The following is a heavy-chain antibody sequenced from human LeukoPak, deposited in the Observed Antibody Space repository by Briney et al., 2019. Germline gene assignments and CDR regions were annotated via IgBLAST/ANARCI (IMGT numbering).Heavy chain of an antibody. Sequence: ASVTVSCKASGYTFTSYDINWVRQATGQGLEWMGWVNPNSGNTGYAQKFQGRVTMTRNTSISTAYMELSSLRSEDTAVYYCARTTMVRGVIHYYGMDVWGQGTTVTVSS. CDR1: GYTFTSYD. V-gene: IGHV1-8*01. CDR3: ARTTMVRGVIHYYGMDV. CDR2: VNPNSGNT. J-gene: IGHJ6*02. D-gene: IGHD3-10*01.